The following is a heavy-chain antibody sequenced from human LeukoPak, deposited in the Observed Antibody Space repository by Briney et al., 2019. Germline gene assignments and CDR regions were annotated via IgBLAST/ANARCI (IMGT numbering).Heavy chain of an antibody. CDR1: GGTFSSYA. Sequence: SVKVSCKASGGTFSSYAISWVRQAPGQGLEWMGGIIPIFGTANYAQKFQGRVTITTDESTSTAYMELSSLRSEATAVYYCARVAGPDFAYDSSGYPTDWFDPWGQGTLVTVSS. CDR3: ARVAGPDFAYDSSGYPTDWFDP. CDR2: IIPIFGTA. V-gene: IGHV1-69*05. J-gene: IGHJ5*02. D-gene: IGHD3-22*01.